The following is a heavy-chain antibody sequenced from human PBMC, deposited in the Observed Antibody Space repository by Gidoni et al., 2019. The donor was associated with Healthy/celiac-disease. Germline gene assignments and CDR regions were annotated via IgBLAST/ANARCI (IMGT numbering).Heavy chain of an antibody. J-gene: IGHJ4*02. CDR1: GFTFRSYA. Sequence: EVQLLESGGVLVQTGGSLRLSCAASGFTFRSYAMSWVRQAPGKGLEWVEAIRGSGGRKYYAVSVKGRFTISRDNSKNTLYMQMNSLRAEDTAVYYCAKRTYYYDSSGYPPLDYWGQGTLVTVSS. D-gene: IGHD3-22*01. CDR2: IRGSGGRK. V-gene: IGHV3-23*01. CDR3: AKRTYYYDSSGYPPLDY.